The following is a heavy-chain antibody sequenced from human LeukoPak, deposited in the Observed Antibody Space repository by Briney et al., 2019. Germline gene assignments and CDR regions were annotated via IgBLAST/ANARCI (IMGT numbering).Heavy chain of an antibody. CDR3: ARDRARRGYYGSGSYYNGAFDI. CDR2: IYYSGST. V-gene: IGHV4-39*07. J-gene: IGHJ3*02. D-gene: IGHD3-10*01. Sequence: SETLSLTCTVSGGSISSSSYYWAWIRQPPGKGLDWIGSIYYSGSTYYNPSLKSRVTISVDTSKNQFSLKLSSVTAADTAVYYCARDRARRGYYGSGSYYNGAFDIWGQGTMVTVSS. CDR1: GGSISSSSYY.